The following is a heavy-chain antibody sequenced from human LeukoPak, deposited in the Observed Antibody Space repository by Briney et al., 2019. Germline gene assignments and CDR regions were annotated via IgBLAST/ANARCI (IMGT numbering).Heavy chain of an antibody. CDR3: ARILLWFGELINWFDP. CDR2: VYYSEST. Sequence: LETLSLTCTFSCGFIRTSIYSWGWIRPPPRQGMEWIWSVYYSESTYYNPSLKSRVTISVDTSKNQFSLKLSSVTAADTAVYYCARILLWFGELINWFDPWGQGTLVTVSS. D-gene: IGHD3-10*01. CDR1: CGFIRTSIYS. J-gene: IGHJ5*02. V-gene: IGHV4-39*07.